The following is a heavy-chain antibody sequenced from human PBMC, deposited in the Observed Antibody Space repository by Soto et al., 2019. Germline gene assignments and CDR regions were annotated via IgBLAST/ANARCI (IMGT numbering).Heavy chain of an antibody. V-gene: IGHV1-2*02. CDR1: GYTFNRYY. Sequence: ASVKVSCKASGYTFNRYYMHWVRQAPGPGLEWMGWISPHTGGTTYAQKFQGRVTMTRDTSVSTAFMELSRLGSDDTAVYYCARATGYSSAWDFDYWGQGTLVTVSS. CDR3: ARATGYSSAWDFDY. CDR2: ISPHTGGT. D-gene: IGHD6-19*01. J-gene: IGHJ4*02.